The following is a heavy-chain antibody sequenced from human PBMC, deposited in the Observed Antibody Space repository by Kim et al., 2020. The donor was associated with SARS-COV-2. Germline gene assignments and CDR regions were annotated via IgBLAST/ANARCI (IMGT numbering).Heavy chain of an antibody. Sequence: SVKGRLTTSRDNSKNTLYLQMNSLRAEDTAVYYCAKGAYYDFWSGYSLDYWGQGTLVTVSS. V-gene: IGHV3-23*01. J-gene: IGHJ4*02. D-gene: IGHD3-3*01. CDR3: AKGAYYDFWSGYSLDY.